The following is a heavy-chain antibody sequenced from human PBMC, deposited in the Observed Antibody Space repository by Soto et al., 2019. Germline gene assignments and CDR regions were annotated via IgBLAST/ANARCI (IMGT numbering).Heavy chain of an antibody. D-gene: IGHD5-18*01. CDR1: GGTFSSYA. CDR2: IIPIFGTA. CDR3: ARYDVGHSYGPEDYGMDV. V-gene: IGHV1-69*13. J-gene: IGHJ6*02. Sequence: SVKVSCKASGGTFSSYAISWVRQAPGQGLEWMGGIIPIFGTANYAQKFQGRVTITADESTSTAYMELSSLRSEDTAVYYCARYDVGHSYGPEDYGMDVWGQGTTVTVSS.